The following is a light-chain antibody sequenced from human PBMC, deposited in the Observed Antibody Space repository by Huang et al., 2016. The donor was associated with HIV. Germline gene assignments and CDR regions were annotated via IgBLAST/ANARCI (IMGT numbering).Light chain of an antibody. V-gene: IGKV3-11*01. CDR3: QQRSKWPLT. CDR1: QSIGTY. Sequence: DIVLTQSPVTLSLSPGDRATLSCRASQSIGTYLAWCQQKSGQPPRLLIYDVANRAAGVPARFSASGSETDFTLTIASLDPDDFAIYHCQQRSKWPLTFGGGTKVEMK. J-gene: IGKJ4*01. CDR2: DVA.